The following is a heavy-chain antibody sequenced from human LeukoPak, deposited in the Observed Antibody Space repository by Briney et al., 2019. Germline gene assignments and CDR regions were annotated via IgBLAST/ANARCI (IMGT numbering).Heavy chain of an antibody. D-gene: IGHD2-15*01. CDR2: IAGSGGT. J-gene: IGHJ4*02. Sequence: PGGSLRLSCAASGFTFSNYVMSWVRQSPGKGLEWVSAIAGSGGTYYGDSMKGRFTVSRDNSKNTLYLQMSSLTDADTAVYFCARYCGASSCYSGFDVWGQGTLVTVSS. V-gene: IGHV3-23*01. CDR1: GFTFSNYV. CDR3: ARYCGASSCYSGFDV.